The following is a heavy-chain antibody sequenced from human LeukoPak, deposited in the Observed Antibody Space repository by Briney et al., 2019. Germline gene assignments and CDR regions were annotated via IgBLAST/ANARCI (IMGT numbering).Heavy chain of an antibody. CDR2: IKQDGNEK. CDR1: GFTFSIYW. CDR3: ARGHIVVVPTATGDYYYYYMDV. J-gene: IGHJ6*03. V-gene: IGHV3-7*01. Sequence: PGGSLRLSCAASGFTFSIYWMSWVRQAPGKGLEWVANIKQDGNEKYYVDSVKGRFTISRDNAKNSLYLQMNSLRAEDMAVYYCARGHIVVVPTATGDYYYYYMDVWGKGTTVTVSS. D-gene: IGHD2-2*01.